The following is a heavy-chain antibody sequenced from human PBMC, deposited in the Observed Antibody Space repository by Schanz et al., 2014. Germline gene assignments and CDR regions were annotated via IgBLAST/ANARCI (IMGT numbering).Heavy chain of an antibody. CDR2: IIPILGIA. D-gene: IGHD2-2*01. CDR1: GGTFSSYT. J-gene: IGHJ3*02. CDR3: ARGTMPGTFDI. Sequence: QVQLVQSEAEVKKPGSSVKVSCKASGGTFSSYTISWVRQAPGQGLEWMGRIIPILGIANYAQNFQGRVTITADKSTSTADMELSSLRYEDTALYYCARGTMPGTFDIWGQGTMVTVSS. V-gene: IGHV1-69*02.